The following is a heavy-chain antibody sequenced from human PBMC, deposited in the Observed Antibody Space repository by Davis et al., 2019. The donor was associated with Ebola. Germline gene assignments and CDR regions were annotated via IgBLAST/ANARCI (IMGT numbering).Heavy chain of an antibody. CDR1: GFVFDDHA. Sequence: SLKISCTGSGFVFDDHAIHWVRQAPGKGLEWVAGINWNSAFIVYVDSVKGRFTISRDNAKNSVYLQMNNLRAEDTATYYCVRFFFDLWGQGALVTVSS. CDR3: VRFFFDL. J-gene: IGHJ4*02. CDR2: INWNSAFI. V-gene: IGHV3-9*01. D-gene: IGHD5-24*01.